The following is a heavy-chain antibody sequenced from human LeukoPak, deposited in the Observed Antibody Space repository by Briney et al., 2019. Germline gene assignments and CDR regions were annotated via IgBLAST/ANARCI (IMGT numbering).Heavy chain of an antibody. D-gene: IGHD1-14*01. Sequence: GGSLRLSCAASGFSFRSYAMSWVRQAPGKGLEWVSGISGSGTGTYYADSVKGRFTISRDNSKNTLYLQMSSLRAEDTAVYYCAKGHSAHGTGFDCWGQGTLVAVSS. V-gene: IGHV3-23*01. CDR3: AKGHSAHGTGFDC. CDR2: ISGSGTGT. J-gene: IGHJ4*02. CDR1: GFSFRSYA.